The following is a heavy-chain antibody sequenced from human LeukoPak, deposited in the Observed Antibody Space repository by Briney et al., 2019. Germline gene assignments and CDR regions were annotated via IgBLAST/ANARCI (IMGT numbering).Heavy chain of an antibody. J-gene: IGHJ4*02. V-gene: IGHV3-21*01. CDR2: ISSRSSYI. CDR3: ARDFRGRADPRKLDF. Sequence: PGGSLRLSCAASGFTLSSYSMNWVRQAPGKGLEWVSYISSRSSYIYYADSVKGRFTISRDNAKNSLYLQMNSLRAEDTAVYYRARDFRGRADPRKLDFWGQGTLGNVPP. CDR1: GFTLSSYS. D-gene: IGHD3-16*01.